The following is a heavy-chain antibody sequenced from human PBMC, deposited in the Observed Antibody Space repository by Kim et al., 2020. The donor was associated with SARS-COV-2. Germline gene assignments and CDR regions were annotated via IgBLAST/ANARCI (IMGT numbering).Heavy chain of an antibody. Sequence: GGSLRLSCAASGFTFSSYAMHWVRQAPGKGLEWVAVISYDGSNKYYADSVKGRFTISRDNSKNTLYLQMNSLRAEDTAVYYCARDHDSSGYYYYYYGMDVWGQGTTVTVSS. CDR1: GFTFSSYA. D-gene: IGHD3-22*01. J-gene: IGHJ6*02. CDR2: ISYDGSNK. V-gene: IGHV3-30*04. CDR3: ARDHDSSGYYYYYYGMDV.